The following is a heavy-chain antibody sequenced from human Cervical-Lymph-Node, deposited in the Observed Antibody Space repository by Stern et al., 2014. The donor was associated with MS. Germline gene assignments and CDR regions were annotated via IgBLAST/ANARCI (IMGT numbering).Heavy chain of an antibody. CDR1: GFTFSSYG. Sequence: VQLVESGGGVVQPGRSLRLSCAASGFTFSSYGMHWVRQAPGKGLEWVAGIWYDGSNKYYADSVKGRFTISRDNSKNTLYLQMNSLRAEDTAVYYCARTYSGSYYSYYYGMDVWGQGTTVTVSS. D-gene: IGHD1-26*01. V-gene: IGHV3-33*01. J-gene: IGHJ6*02. CDR2: IWYDGSNK. CDR3: ARTYSGSYYSYYYGMDV.